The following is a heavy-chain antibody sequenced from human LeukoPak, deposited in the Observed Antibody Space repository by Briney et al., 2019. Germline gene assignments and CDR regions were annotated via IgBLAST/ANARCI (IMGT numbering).Heavy chain of an antibody. CDR2: FDPEDGET. J-gene: IGHJ5*02. V-gene: IGHV1-24*01. CDR3: ATTAGYCSGGSCLPHNWFDP. D-gene: IGHD2-15*01. Sequence: ASVKVPCKVSGYTLTELSMHWVRQAPGKGLEWMGGFDPEDGETIYAQKFQGRVTMTEDTSTDTAYMELSSLRSEDTAVYYCATTAGYCSGGSCLPHNWFDPWGQGTLVTVSS. CDR1: GYTLTELS.